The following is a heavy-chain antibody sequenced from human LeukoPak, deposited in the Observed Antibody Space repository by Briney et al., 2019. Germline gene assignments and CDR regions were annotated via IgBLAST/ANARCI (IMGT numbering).Heavy chain of an antibody. V-gene: IGHV3-23*01. Sequence: SGGSLRLSCAASGFSISTYAMSWVRQTPGKGLEWVSAVSGSGVTTYYADSVKGRFTISRDNAKNTVYLQMNSVRAEDTAVYYCAKANSGYENFDYWGQGTLVTVSS. D-gene: IGHD5-12*01. CDR3: AKANSGYENFDY. CDR2: VSGSGVTT. J-gene: IGHJ4*02. CDR1: GFSISTYA.